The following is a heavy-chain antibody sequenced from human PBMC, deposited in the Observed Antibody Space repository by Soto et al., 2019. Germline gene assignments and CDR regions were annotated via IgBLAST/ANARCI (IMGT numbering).Heavy chain of an antibody. Sequence: ASVKVSCKASGYTFTNYYMHWLRQAPGQGLEWMGWMNPRSGGSKYAQAFQDRVTMTRDASISTAYMEMTGLRHGDTAVYFCARSDDSTSYPLDLWGPGTLVTVSS. CDR2: MNPRSGGS. CDR3: ARSDDSTSYPLDL. CDR1: GYTFTNYY. J-gene: IGHJ5*02. V-gene: IGHV1-2*02. D-gene: IGHD4-4*01.